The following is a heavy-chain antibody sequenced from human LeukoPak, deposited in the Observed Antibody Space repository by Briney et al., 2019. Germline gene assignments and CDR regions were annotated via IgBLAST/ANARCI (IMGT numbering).Heavy chain of an antibody. CDR1: GFTFSNYA. V-gene: IGHV3-23*01. Sequence: QPGGSLRLSCAASGFTFSNYAMSWVRQAPGKGLEWVSAISGRGDSTYYADSVKGRFTISRDNSKKTLYLQMNSLRAEDAAVYSCAKDGGSGGENDAFDIWGQGTMVTVSS. D-gene: IGHD6-19*01. CDR2: ISGRGDST. CDR3: AKDGGSGGENDAFDI. J-gene: IGHJ3*02.